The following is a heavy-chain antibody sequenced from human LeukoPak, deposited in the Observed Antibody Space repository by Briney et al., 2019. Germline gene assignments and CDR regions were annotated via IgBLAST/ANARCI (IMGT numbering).Heavy chain of an antibody. V-gene: IGHV1-2*02. CDR2: INPNGGDT. Sequence: APVKVSCKASGYTFTGYYIHWVRQAPGQGLEWMGWINPNGGDTRSLQQFQGRVTMTRDTSTNTAYMELSGLRSDDTAVYYCARDSHCGDDNCYEYFPHWGQGTLVTVSS. D-gene: IGHD2-15*01. CDR3: ARDSHCGDDNCYEYFPH. CDR1: GYTFTGYY. J-gene: IGHJ1*01.